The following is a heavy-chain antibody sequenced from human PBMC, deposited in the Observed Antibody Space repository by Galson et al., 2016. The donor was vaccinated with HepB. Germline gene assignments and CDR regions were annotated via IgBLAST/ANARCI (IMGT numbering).Heavy chain of an antibody. D-gene: IGHD2-15*01. V-gene: IGHV1-46*01. CDR2: INPRGDTA. CDR3: AREPNGRTGYSYYYYGLDV. CDR1: AYTFTNYY. Sequence: SVKVSCKAPAYTFTNYYIHWVRQAPGQGLEWMGLINPRGDTASYAQKFQGRITMTRDTSTSSVHMELSSLRSEDTAVSYCAREPNGRTGYSYYYYGLDVWGQGTPVTVSS. J-gene: IGHJ6*02.